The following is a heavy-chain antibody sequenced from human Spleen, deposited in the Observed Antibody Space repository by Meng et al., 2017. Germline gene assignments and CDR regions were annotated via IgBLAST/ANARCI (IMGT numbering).Heavy chain of an antibody. J-gene: IGHJ4*02. D-gene: IGHD4-11*01. CDR2: INHSGST. CDR3: ARGPTTMAHDFDY. Sequence: GQLPQWGAGVLRPSVVLSLTCVVSGGSFSDYYWSWIRKPPGKGLEWIGEINHSGSTNYNPSLESRATISVDTSQNNLSLKLSSVTAADSAVYYCARGPTTMAHDFDYWGQGTLVTVSS. CDR1: GGSFSDYY. V-gene: IGHV4-34*01.